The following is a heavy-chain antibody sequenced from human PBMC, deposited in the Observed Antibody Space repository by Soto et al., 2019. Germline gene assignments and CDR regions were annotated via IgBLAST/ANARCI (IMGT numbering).Heavy chain of an antibody. Sequence: ASVKVSCKASGYTFTSYYMHWVRQAPGQGLEWMGIINPSGGSTSYAQKFQGRVTMTRDTSTSTVYMELSSLRSEDTAVYYCASFPRGEQQPGQETKPFDYWGQRTLVTVSS. J-gene: IGHJ4*02. CDR3: ASFPRGEQQPGQETKPFDY. CDR2: INPSGGST. V-gene: IGHV1-46*01. D-gene: IGHD6-13*01. CDR1: GYTFTSYY.